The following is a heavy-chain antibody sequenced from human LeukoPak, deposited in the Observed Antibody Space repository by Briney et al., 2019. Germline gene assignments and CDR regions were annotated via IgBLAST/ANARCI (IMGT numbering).Heavy chain of an antibody. V-gene: IGHV3-30-3*01. D-gene: IGHD3-10*01. Sequence: PGGSLRLSCAASGFTFSSYAMHWVRQAPGKGLEWVAVISYDGSNKYYADSVKGRFTISRDNSKNTLYLQMNSLRAEDTAVYYCARDRVVRGVIAPLDYWGLGTLVTVSS. J-gene: IGHJ4*02. CDR1: GFTFSSYA. CDR2: ISYDGSNK. CDR3: ARDRVVRGVIAPLDY.